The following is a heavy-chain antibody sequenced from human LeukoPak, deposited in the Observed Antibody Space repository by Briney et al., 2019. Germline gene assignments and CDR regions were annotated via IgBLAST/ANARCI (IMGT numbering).Heavy chain of an antibody. Sequence: EGSLRLSCAASGITFSSYAMHWVRQAPGKGLEWVAVISYDGSNKYYADSVKGRFTISRDNSKNTLYLQMNSLRAEDTAVYYCARGTMVRGVMEYYYGMDVWGQGTTVTVSS. D-gene: IGHD3-10*01. J-gene: IGHJ6*02. CDR2: ISYDGSNK. V-gene: IGHV3-30*04. CDR3: ARGTMVRGVMEYYYGMDV. CDR1: GITFSSYA.